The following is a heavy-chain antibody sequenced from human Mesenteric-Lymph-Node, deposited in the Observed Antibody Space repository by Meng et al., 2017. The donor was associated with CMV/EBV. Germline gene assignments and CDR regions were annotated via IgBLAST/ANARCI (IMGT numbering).Heavy chain of an antibody. CDR2: ISGSAINT. D-gene: IGHD7-27*01. V-gene: IGHV3-23*01. J-gene: IGHJ4*02. CDR3: ARGDWGWGIDF. CDR1: GFTFSSYE. Sequence: GESLKISCAASGFTFSSYEMNWIRQAPGKGLEWVSAISGSAINTYYADSVKGRFTISRDNSKNTLYLQMNSLRPEDTAVYYCARGDWGWGIDFWGQGTLVTVSS.